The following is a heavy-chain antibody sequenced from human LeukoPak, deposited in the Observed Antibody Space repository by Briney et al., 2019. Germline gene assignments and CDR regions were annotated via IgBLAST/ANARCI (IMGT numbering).Heavy chain of an antibody. CDR2: VKPSGGST. Sequence: ASVKVSCAASRYTFTRYYMHWVRHGPAQGLEWMGIVKPSGGSTSNAQKFQGRVTMTRETSTSTVYRELSSLRSEATAVYYCARGDYDDSNTFDSWGQGTLVTVSS. V-gene: IGHV1-46*03. CDR1: RYTFTRYY. CDR3: ARGDYDDSNTFDS. J-gene: IGHJ4*02. D-gene: IGHD3-22*01.